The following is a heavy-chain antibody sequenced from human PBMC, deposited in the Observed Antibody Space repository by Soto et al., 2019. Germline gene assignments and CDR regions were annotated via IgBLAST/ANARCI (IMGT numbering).Heavy chain of an antibody. D-gene: IGHD3-16*02. V-gene: IGHV1-8*01. CDR2: MNPNSGNT. CDR3: ARGGNTYYDYVWGSYRTEDY. J-gene: IGHJ4*02. Sequence: ASVKVSCKASGYTFTSYDINWVRQATGQGLEWMGWMNPNSGNTGYAQKFQGRVTMTRNTSISTAYMELSSLRSEDTAVYYCARGGNTYYDYVWGSYRTEDYWGQGTLVTVSS. CDR1: GYTFTSYD.